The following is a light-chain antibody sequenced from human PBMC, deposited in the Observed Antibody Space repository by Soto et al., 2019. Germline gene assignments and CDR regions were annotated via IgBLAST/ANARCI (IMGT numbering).Light chain of an antibody. CDR3: SSYTSSSTLYV. V-gene: IGLV2-14*01. CDR1: SSDVGGYNY. CDR2: DVS. Sequence: QSALTQPASVSGSPGQSITISCTGTSSDVGGYNYVSWYQQHPGKAPKLMIYDVSNRPPGVSHRFSGPKSGNTASLTISGLQAEDEADYYCSSYTSSSTLYVFGTGTKRTGL. J-gene: IGLJ1*01.